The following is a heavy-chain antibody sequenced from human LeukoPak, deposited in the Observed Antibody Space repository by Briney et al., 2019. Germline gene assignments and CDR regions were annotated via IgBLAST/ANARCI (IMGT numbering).Heavy chain of an antibody. V-gene: IGHV3-21*01. J-gene: IGHJ4*02. CDR2: ISSSSSYI. CDR3: ARDCGSGWYRPFGY. Sequence: PGGSLRLSCAASGFTFSSYSMYWVRQAPGKGLEWVSTISSSSSYIYYADSVKGRFTISRDNAKNSLYLQMNSLRAEDTAVYYCARDCGSGWYRPFGYWGQGTLVTVSS. CDR1: GFTFSSYS. D-gene: IGHD6-19*01.